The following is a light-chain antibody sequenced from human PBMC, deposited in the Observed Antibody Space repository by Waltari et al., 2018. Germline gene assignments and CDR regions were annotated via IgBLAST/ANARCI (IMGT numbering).Light chain of an antibody. Sequence: EIVLTQSPATLSVSPGERPPPPCNASQSVITNLAWYQRKPGQPPRLLIYGASARATGIPDRFSGSGFGTEFTLAISSLQSEDSAIYYCQQYHNWPRVFGQGTKVEIK. J-gene: IGKJ1*01. CDR1: QSVITN. CDR3: QQYHNWPRV. CDR2: GAS. V-gene: IGKV3-15*01.